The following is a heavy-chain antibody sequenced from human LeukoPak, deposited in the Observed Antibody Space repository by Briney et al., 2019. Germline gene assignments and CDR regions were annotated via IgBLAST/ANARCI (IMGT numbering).Heavy chain of an antibody. Sequence: GASVKVSCKASGYTFTSYSISWVRQAPGQGLEWMGWISVYNGNTKYAQKFQGRVTMTTDTSTSTAYMEVRSLRSDDTAMYYCARDECSGGSCYDYWGQGTLVTVSS. CDR3: ARDECSGGSCYDY. J-gene: IGHJ4*02. CDR1: GYTFTSYS. D-gene: IGHD2-15*01. V-gene: IGHV1-18*01. CDR2: ISVYNGNT.